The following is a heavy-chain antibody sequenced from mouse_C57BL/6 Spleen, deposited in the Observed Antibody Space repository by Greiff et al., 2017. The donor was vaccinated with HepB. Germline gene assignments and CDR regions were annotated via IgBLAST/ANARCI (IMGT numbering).Heavy chain of an antibody. Sequence: VQLKESGPGLVKPSQSLSLTCSVTGYSITSGYYWNWIRQVPGNKREWMGYISYDGSNNYNPSLKNRISITRDTSKNQFFLKLNSVTTEDTATYYCARVDDGYFYAMDYWGQGTSVTVSS. J-gene: IGHJ4*01. CDR2: ISYDGSN. D-gene: IGHD2-3*01. CDR3: ARVDDGYFYAMDY. V-gene: IGHV3-6*01. CDR1: GYSITSGYY.